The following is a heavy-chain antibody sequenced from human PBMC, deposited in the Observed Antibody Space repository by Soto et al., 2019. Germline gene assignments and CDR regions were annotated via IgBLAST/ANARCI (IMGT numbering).Heavy chain of an antibody. J-gene: IGHJ4*02. Sequence: QVQLVQSGAEVKKPGASVKVSCKASGYTFTSYAMHWVRQAPGQRLEWMGWINAGNGNTKYSQKFQGRVTITRDTSASTDYMELSSLRSEDTAVYYCARSIAVVTAADYWGQGTLVTVSS. CDR1: GYTFTSYA. V-gene: IGHV1-3*01. CDR3: ARSIAVVTAADY. D-gene: IGHD2-21*02. CDR2: INAGNGNT.